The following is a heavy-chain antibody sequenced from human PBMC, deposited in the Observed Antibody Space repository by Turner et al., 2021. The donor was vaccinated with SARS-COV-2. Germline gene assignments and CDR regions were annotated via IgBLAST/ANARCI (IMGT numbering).Heavy chain of an antibody. CDR2: IRGSGGGT. J-gene: IGHJ4*02. Sequence: EVQLLESGGGLVQPGGSLRLSCAASGFTFSSYAMNWVRQAPGKGLEGVSVIRGSGGGTHYADSVKGRFTISRDNSKNTLYLQMDSLRAEDTAVYYCAKDLRGITYYYGSGTYEVIDYWGQGTLVTVSS. CDR3: AKDLRGITYYYGSGTYEVIDY. D-gene: IGHD3-10*01. CDR1: GFTFSSYA. V-gene: IGHV3-23*01.